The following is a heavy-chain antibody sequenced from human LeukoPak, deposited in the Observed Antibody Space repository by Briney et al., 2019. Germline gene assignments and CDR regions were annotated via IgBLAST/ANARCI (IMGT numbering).Heavy chain of an antibody. D-gene: IGHD5-12*01. V-gene: IGHV3-21*01. Sequence: PGGSLRLSCAASGFTFSSQGMNWVRQAPGKGLEWVSSISGSSSHTYYADSVKGRFTISRDNAENSLYLQMNSLRADDTALYYCASQDIVATTGAELDYWGQGTLVTVSS. CDR1: GFTFSSQG. CDR2: ISGSSSHT. CDR3: ASQDIVATTGAELDY. J-gene: IGHJ4*02.